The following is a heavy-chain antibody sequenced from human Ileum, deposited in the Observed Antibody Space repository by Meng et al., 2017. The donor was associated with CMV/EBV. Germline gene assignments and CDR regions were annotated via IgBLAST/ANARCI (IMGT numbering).Heavy chain of an antibody. V-gene: IGHV3-23*03. Sequence: GFTFSSYALNWVRQAPGKGLEWVSLIYSGSTSIYYADSVKGRFTISRDDSKNTLYLHMNSLRAEDAAVYYCAKDLGIGGIGATNEYWGQGTLVTVSS. CDR2: IYSGSTSI. CDR1: GFTFSSYA. D-gene: IGHD2-8*01. J-gene: IGHJ4*02. CDR3: AKDLGIGGIGATNEY.